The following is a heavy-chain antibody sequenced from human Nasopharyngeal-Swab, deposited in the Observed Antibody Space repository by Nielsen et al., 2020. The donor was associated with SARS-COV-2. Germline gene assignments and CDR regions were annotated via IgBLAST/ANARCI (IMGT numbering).Heavy chain of an antibody. CDR1: GFTFNSYA. CDR2: ISGSGDTT. V-gene: IGHV3-23*01. CDR3: AKAPYLRGLAV. D-gene: IGHD2-21*01. J-gene: IGHJ6*02. Sequence: GESLKISCAASGFTFNSYAMSWVRQAPGKGLELVSIISGSGDTTYYADSVKDRFTISRDNSKNTLYLQTNSLRAEDTAVDYCAKAPYLRGLAVWGQGTTVTVSS.